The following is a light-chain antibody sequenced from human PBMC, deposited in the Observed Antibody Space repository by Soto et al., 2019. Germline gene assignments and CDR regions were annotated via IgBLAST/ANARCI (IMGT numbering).Light chain of an antibody. J-gene: IGKJ1*01. Sequence: EIVMTQSPATLSVSPGERATLSCRASQSLSSNLAWYQQKPGQAPRLLIYGASTRATGIPARFSGSGSGTEFTLTISSLQSEDFAVYYCQQYNNWPRTFGQGTKVESK. V-gene: IGKV3-15*01. CDR1: QSLSSN. CDR2: GAS. CDR3: QQYNNWPRT.